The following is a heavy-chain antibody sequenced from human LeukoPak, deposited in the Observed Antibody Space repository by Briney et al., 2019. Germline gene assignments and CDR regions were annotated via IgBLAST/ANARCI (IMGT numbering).Heavy chain of an antibody. CDR1: GGSISSYY. CDR2: IYTSGST. V-gene: IGHV4-4*07. CDR3: ARAGTTYYYGSGSYYTQPFDY. Sequence: SETLSLTCTVSGGSISSYYWSWIRQPAGKGLEWIGRIYTSGSTNYNPSLKSRVTISVDTSKNQFSLKLSSVTAADTAVYYCARAGTTYYYGSGSYYTQPFDYWGQGTLVTVSS. J-gene: IGHJ4*02. D-gene: IGHD3-10*01.